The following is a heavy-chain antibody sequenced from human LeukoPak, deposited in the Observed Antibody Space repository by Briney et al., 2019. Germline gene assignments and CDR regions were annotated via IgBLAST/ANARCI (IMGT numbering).Heavy chain of an antibody. Sequence: PGGSLRLSCAASGFTFSSYSMNWVRQAPGKGLEWVSSISGSSSYIYYADSVKGRFTISRDNAKNSLYLQMNSLRVEDTAVYYCAKHSMDYGDYVGEDYWGQGTLVTVSS. CDR1: GFTFSSYS. D-gene: IGHD4-17*01. CDR2: ISGSSSYI. V-gene: IGHV3-21*04. CDR3: AKHSMDYGDYVGEDY. J-gene: IGHJ4*02.